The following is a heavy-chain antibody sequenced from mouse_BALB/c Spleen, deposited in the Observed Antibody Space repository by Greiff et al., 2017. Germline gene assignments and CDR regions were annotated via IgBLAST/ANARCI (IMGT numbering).Heavy chain of an antibody. CDR3: ASRGQLGLGFAY. CDR1: GYTFTSYW. J-gene: IGHJ3*01. D-gene: IGHD3-2*01. CDR2: IDPSDSET. V-gene: IGHV1-69*02. Sequence: VQLQQPGAELVKPGAPVKLSCKASGYTFTSYWMNWVKQRPGRGLEWIGRIDPSDSETHYNQKFKDKATLTVDKSSSTAYIQLSSLTSEDSAVYYCASRGQLGLGFAYWGQGTLVTVSA.